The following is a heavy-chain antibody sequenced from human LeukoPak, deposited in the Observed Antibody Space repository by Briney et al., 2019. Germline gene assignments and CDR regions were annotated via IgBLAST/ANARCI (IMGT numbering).Heavy chain of an antibody. CDR1: GFTFSNYA. CDR2: LSGSEHDT. Sequence: GGSLRLSCAASGFTFSNYAMSWVRQAPGKGLEWVSSLSGSEHDTRYADSARGRFTISRDNSENLLFLQMTSLRAEDTAIYYCSKDLERHTIGYFDCWGQGILVTVSS. J-gene: IGHJ4*02. CDR3: SKDLERHTIGYFDC. V-gene: IGHV3-23*01. D-gene: IGHD1-1*01.